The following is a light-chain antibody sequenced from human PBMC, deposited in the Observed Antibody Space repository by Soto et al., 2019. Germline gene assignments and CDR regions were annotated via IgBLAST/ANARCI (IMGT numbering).Light chain of an antibody. CDR1: QIVSSGY. Sequence: ENVLTQSPGTLSLSPGERATLSCRASQIVSSGYLAWYQHKPGQAPRLLIYGGSTRATGIPDRFRGSWSGTDFTLTISGPEPGDFAVYYCQQFGEAFGQGTKLEIK. CDR2: GGS. V-gene: IGKV3-20*01. CDR3: QQFGEA. J-gene: IGKJ2*01.